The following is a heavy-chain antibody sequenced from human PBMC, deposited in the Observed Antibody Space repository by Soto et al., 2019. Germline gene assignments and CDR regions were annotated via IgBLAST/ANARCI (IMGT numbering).Heavy chain of an antibody. CDR2: ISAYNGNT. CDR3: ARGSGNAGTTAPLLPMGDV. J-gene: IGHJ6*04. CDR1: GYTFTSYG. V-gene: IGHV1-18*01. Sequence: ASVKVSCKASGYTFTSYGISWVRQAPGQGLEWMGWISAYNGNTNYAQKLQGRVTMTTDTSTSTAYMELRSLRSDDTAVYYCARGSGNAGTTAPLLPMGDVRGKGTTVTVSS. D-gene: IGHD1-1*01.